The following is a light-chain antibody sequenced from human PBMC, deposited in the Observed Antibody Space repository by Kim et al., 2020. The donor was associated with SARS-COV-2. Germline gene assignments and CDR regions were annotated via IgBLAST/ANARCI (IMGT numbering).Light chain of an antibody. CDR3: SSFAGTTYV. CDR2: GVT. Sequence: GSLGQSVTISCTGISDISKYVSWYQQHPGKAPKLLIYGVTRRPSGVPDRFSGSKYGSTASLTVSGLQADDEADYYCSSFAGTTYVFGGGTQLTVL. J-gene: IGLJ3*02. CDR1: SDISKY. V-gene: IGLV2-8*01.